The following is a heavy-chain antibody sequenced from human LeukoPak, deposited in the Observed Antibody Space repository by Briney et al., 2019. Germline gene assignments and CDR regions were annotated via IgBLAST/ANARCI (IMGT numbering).Heavy chain of an antibody. V-gene: IGHV3-53*01. CDR3: ARGSGGASAGHY. Sequence: GGSLRLSCAASGFTVSDNHMSWVRQAPGKGLEWVSVIYSDGKTYYGDSVKGRFTISRDKSKNTLYLQMNRLRAEDTAVYYCARGSGGASAGHYWGQGALVTVPS. CDR1: GFTVSDNH. D-gene: IGHD1-26*01. J-gene: IGHJ4*01. CDR2: IYSDGKT.